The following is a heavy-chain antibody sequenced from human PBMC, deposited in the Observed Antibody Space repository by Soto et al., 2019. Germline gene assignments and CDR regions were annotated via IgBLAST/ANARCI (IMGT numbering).Heavy chain of an antibody. D-gene: IGHD2-15*01. CDR3: ARRYCSGGYCYFVY. CDR1: GFTLSSYA. V-gene: IGHV3-30-3*01. CDR2: ISYDGSDK. Sequence: QVQLVESGGGVVQPGRSLRLSCAASGFTLSSYAMHWVRQAPGKGLGWVAVISYDGSDKYYADSVKGRFTISRDNSKNTLFLQMNTLRPEDTAVYYCARRYCSGGYCYFVYWGQGTLVTVSS. J-gene: IGHJ4*02.